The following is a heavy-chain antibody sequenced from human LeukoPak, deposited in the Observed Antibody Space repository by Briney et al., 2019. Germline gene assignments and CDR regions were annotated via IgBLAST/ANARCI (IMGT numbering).Heavy chain of an antibody. D-gene: IGHD4-11*01. CDR1: GGFISCSY. J-gene: IGHJ6*03. CDR3: ARGFGTVTHVFYYYYMDV. Sequence: SETLSLTCTVSGGFISCSYGSWIRQPPWQGLESIGYIYYSGSTNYNPSLKSRVTISVDTSKNQFSLKLSSVTAADTAVYYCARGFGTVTHVFYYYYMDVWGKGTTVTVSS. CDR2: IYYSGST. V-gene: IGHV4-59*13.